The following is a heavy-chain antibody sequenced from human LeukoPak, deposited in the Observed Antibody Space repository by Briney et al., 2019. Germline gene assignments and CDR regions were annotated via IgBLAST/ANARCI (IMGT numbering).Heavy chain of an antibody. CDR2: FDPEDGET. Sequence: ASVKVSCKVSGYTLTELSMHWVRQAPRKGLEWMGGFDPEDGETVYAQKFQGRVTMTEDTSTDTAYMELSSLRSEDTAVYYCATATSGIAVAGRSGFSYFDYWGQGTLVTVSS. D-gene: IGHD6-19*01. CDR1: GYTLTELS. CDR3: ATATSGIAVAGRSGFSYFDY. J-gene: IGHJ4*02. V-gene: IGHV1-24*01.